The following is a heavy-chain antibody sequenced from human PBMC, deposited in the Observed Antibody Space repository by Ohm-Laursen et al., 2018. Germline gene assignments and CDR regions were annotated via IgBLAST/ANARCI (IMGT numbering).Heavy chain of an antibody. J-gene: IGHJ4*02. D-gene: IGHD1-26*01. CDR3: AKSHPTSGSYGY. CDR1: GFTFSSYG. CDR2: ISYDGSNK. V-gene: IGHV3-30*18. Sequence: SLRLSCTAPGFTFSSYGMHWVRQAPGKGLEWVAVISYDGSNKYYADSVKGRFTISRDNSKNTLYLQMNSLRAEDTAVYYCAKSHPTSGSYGYWGQGTLVTVSS.